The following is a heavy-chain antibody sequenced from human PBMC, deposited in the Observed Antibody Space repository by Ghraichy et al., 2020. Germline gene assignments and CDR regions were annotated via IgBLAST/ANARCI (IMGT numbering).Heavy chain of an antibody. CDR2: IWYDGSNK. CDR1: GFTFSSYG. CDR3: AREMIGAPYYYGMDV. Sequence: GGSLRLSCAASGFTFSSYGMHWVRQAPGKGLEWVAVIWYDGSNKYYADSVKGRFTISRDNSKNTLYLQMNSLRAEDTAVYYCAREMIGAPYYYGMDVWGQGTTVTVSS. D-gene: IGHD3-10*02. J-gene: IGHJ6*02. V-gene: IGHV3-33*01.